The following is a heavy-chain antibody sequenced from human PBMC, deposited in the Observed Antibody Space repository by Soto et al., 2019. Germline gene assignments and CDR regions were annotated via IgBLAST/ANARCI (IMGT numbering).Heavy chain of an antibody. CDR1: GFTFDDYA. V-gene: IGHV3-9*01. CDR2: ISWNSGSI. Sequence: GGSLRLSCAASGFTFDDYAMHWVRQAPGKGLEWVSGISWNSGSIGYADSVKGRFTISRDNAKNSLYLQMNSLRAEDTALYYCRVEHTGGGDSYSPPIEYWGQGTLVTVSS. D-gene: IGHD2-21*01. J-gene: IGHJ4*02. CDR3: RVEHTGGGDSYSPPIEY.